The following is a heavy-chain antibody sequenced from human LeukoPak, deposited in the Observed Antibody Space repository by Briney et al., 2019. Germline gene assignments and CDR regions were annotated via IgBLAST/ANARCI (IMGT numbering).Heavy chain of an antibody. J-gene: IGHJ6*02. CDR3: ARDLSGYIVDPKFPYYYYGMDV. CDR2: IIPIFGTA. Sequence: GASVKVSCKASGGTFSSYAISWVRQAPGQGLEWMGGIIPIFGTANYAQKFQGRVTITADESTSTAYMELSSLRSEDTAVYYCARDLSGYIVDPKFPYYYYGMDVWGQGTTVTVSS. V-gene: IGHV1-69*13. CDR1: GGTFSSYA. D-gene: IGHD2-21*01.